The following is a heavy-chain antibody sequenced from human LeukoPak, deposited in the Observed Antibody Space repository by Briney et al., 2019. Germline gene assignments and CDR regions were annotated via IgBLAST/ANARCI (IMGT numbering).Heavy chain of an antibody. CDR1: GYTFTSHF. Sequence: ASVKVSCKASGYTFTSHFMHWVRQAPGQGLEWMGWMNPNSGNTGYAQKFQGRVTMTRNTSISTAYMELSSLRSEDTAVYYCARTSYGDWDDDYWGQGTLVTVSS. CDR2: MNPNSGNT. D-gene: IGHD4-17*01. V-gene: IGHV1-8*02. CDR3: ARTSYGDWDDDY. J-gene: IGHJ4*02.